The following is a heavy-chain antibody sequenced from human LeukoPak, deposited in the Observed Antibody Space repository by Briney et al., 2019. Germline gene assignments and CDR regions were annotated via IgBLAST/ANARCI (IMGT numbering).Heavy chain of an antibody. V-gene: IGHV4-34*01. D-gene: IGHD3-3*02. J-gene: IGHJ4*02. CDR2: INYMGGT. CDR1: GGSFNGYH. CDR3: ARDGVTIFKGEPY. Sequence: KTSETLSLTCALSGGSFNGYHWTWIQQSPDKGLEWIGEINYMGGTTYNPSFKSRVTISGDASKKEFSLEMTSVTAADTAVYYCARDGVTIFKGEPYWGQGTAVTVSS.